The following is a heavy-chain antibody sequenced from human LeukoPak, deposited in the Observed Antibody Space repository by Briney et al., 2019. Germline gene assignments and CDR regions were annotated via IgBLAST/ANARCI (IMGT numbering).Heavy chain of an antibody. J-gene: IGHJ5*02. CDR2: INPNSGGT. CDR3: ARDLSLVVVNSWFDP. V-gene: IGHV1-2*02. D-gene: IGHD3-22*01. CDR1: GYTFTGYY. Sequence: ASVKVSCKASGYTFTGYYMHWVRQAPGQGLEWMGWINPNSGGTNYAQKFQGRVTMTRDTSISTAYMELSRLRSDDTAVYYCARDLSLVVVNSWFDPWGQGTLVTVSS.